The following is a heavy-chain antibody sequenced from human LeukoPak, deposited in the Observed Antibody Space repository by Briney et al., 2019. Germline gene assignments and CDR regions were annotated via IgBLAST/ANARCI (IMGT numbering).Heavy chain of an antibody. CDR3: AKNRNIVVVPAAMDV. D-gene: IGHD2-2*01. CDR2: IIPIFGTA. Sequence: SVKVSCKASGGTFSSYAISWVRQAPGQGLEWMGGIIPIFGTANYAQKFQGRVTITADESTSTAYMELSSLRSEDTAVYYCAKNRNIVVVPAAMDVWGKGTTVTVSS. CDR1: GGTFSSYA. J-gene: IGHJ6*04. V-gene: IGHV1-69*13.